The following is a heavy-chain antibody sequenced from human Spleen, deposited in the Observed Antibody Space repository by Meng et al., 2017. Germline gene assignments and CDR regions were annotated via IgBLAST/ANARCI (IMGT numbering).Heavy chain of an antibody. V-gene: IGHV4-31*03. Sequence: LRLSCTVSGGSISSGGYYWSWIRQHPGKGLEWIGYIYYSGSTYYNPSLKSRVTISVDTSKNQFSLKLSSVTAADTAVYYCARHDYGDYGGAFDIWGQGAMVTVSS. CDR2: IYYSGST. J-gene: IGHJ3*02. D-gene: IGHD4-17*01. CDR3: ARHDYGDYGGAFDI. CDR1: GGSISSGGYY.